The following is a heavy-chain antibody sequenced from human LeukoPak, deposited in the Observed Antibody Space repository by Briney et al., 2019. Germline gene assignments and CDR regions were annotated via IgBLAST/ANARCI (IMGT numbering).Heavy chain of an antibody. V-gene: IGHV3-48*03. J-gene: IGHJ3*02. Sequence: GGSLRLSCAASGFTFSSYEMNWVRQAPGKGLEWVSYISSSGSTIYYADSVKGRFTISRDNAKNSLYLQMNSLRAEDTAVYYCATTDRRTQLWSHWAFDIWGQGTMVTVSS. D-gene: IGHD5-18*01. CDR1: GFTFSSYE. CDR2: ISSSGSTI. CDR3: ATTDRRTQLWSHWAFDI.